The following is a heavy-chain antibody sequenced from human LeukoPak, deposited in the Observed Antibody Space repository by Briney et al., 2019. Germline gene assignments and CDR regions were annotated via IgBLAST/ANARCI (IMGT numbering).Heavy chain of an antibody. CDR3: ARGPTNGQAFDY. CDR1: GGTFGDYG. Sequence: GGSLRLSCAASGGTFGDYGMSWVRQAPGKGLEWVGSISEDGSEKTSVDSVKGRFTISRDNAKNSLYLQMDSLRAEDTAVYYCARGPTNGQAFDYWGQGPLVSVSS. D-gene: IGHD2-8*01. CDR2: ISEDGSEK. J-gene: IGHJ4*02. V-gene: IGHV3-7*01.